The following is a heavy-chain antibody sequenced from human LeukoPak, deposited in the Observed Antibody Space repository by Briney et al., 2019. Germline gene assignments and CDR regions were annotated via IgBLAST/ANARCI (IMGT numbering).Heavy chain of an antibody. CDR3: AKGYYDILTGFTY. Sequence: SLRLSCAASGFTFGDYAMHWVRQPPGKGLEWVSSINWNNKSIAYADAVKGRFTISKDNAKNSLYLQMNSLRAEDTALYYCAKGYYDILTGFTYWGQGTLVTVSS. V-gene: IGHV3-9*01. CDR2: INWNNKSI. J-gene: IGHJ4*02. CDR1: GFTFGDYA. D-gene: IGHD3-9*01.